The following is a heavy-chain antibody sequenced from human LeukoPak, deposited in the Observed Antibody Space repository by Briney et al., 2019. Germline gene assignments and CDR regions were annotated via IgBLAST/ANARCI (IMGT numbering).Heavy chain of an antibody. V-gene: IGHV4-61*03. Sequence: SATLSLTCTVSGASVSNGNYYWSWLRQPPGQALELIGYIYYTGKTYYNPSLEGRVTILVDTSRNHFSVKLSSVTAADTAVYYCARSQNYYGSGDYWSQGTLVTVSS. CDR1: GASVSNGNYY. CDR2: IYYTGKT. D-gene: IGHD3-10*01. CDR3: ARSQNYYGSGDY. J-gene: IGHJ4*02.